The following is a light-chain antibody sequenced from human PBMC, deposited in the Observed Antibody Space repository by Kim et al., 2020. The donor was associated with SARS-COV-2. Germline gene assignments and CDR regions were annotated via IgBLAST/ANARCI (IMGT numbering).Light chain of an antibody. J-gene: IGKJ2*01. Sequence: DSVGVRVTITCRASQSINNFLAWFQQKPGKVPKHLIYAASSLQSGVPSRFSGSGSGTEFTLTISSLQPEDFATYYCLQHPTYPYTFGQRTKLEI. CDR2: AAS. CDR3: LQHPTYPYT. V-gene: IGKV1-17*03. CDR1: QSINNF.